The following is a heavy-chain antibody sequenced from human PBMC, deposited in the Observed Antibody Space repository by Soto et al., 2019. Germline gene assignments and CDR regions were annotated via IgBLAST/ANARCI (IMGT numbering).Heavy chain of an antibody. V-gene: IGHV6-1*01. CDR3: ARSGRRRDIVVVPAAMNWFDP. CDR2: TYYRSKWYN. CDR1: GDSVSSNSAA. D-gene: IGHD2-2*01. Sequence: PSQTLSLTCAISGDSVSSNSAAWNWIRQSPSRGLEWLGRTYYRSKWYNDYAVSVKSRITINPDTSKNQFSLQLNSVTPEGTAVYYCARSGRRRDIVVVPAAMNWFDPWGQGTLVTVSS. J-gene: IGHJ5*02.